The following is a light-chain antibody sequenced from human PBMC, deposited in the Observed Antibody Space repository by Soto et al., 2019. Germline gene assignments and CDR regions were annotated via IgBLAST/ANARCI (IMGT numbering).Light chain of an antibody. V-gene: IGKV2-28*01. CDR3: MQAVQTPPALS. Sequence: DLVMTQSPLSLPVTPGEPASISCRSSQSLLHSNGYNYLDWYLQKPGQSPQLLIYLGSYRASGVRDRFSGSGSGPDFTLKISRVEAEDVGVYYCMQAVQTPPALSFGGGTKVETK. CDR2: LGS. J-gene: IGKJ4*01. CDR1: QSLLHSNGYNY.